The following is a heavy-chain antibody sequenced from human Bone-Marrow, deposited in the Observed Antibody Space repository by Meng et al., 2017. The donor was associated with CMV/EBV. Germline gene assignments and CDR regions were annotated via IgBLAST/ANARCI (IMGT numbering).Heavy chain of an antibody. V-gene: IGHV3-53*01. Sequence: GESLKISCAASGFTVSGYYMSWVRQAPGKGLEFVAVIPSGGFTYYADSVEGRFTISRDNSKNTLYLQMNSLRAEETALYYCARGPSGSFGGVDYWGPGTLVTVSS. D-gene: IGHD1-26*01. CDR2: IPSGGFT. J-gene: IGHJ4*02. CDR1: GFTVSGYY. CDR3: ARGPSGSFGGVDY.